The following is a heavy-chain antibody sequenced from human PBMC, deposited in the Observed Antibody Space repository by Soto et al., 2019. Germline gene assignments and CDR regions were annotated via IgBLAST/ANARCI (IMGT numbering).Heavy chain of an antibody. CDR2: IKQDGSEK. V-gene: IGHV3-7*01. CDR3: ARGGGESYDYIWGRPAFDI. J-gene: IGHJ3*02. D-gene: IGHD3-16*01. CDR1: GFTFSSYW. Sequence: GGSLRLSCAASGFTFSSYWMSWVRQAPGKGLEWVANIKQDGSEKYYVDSVKGRFTISRDNAKNSLYLQMNSLRAEDTAVYYCARGGGESYDYIWGRPAFDIWGQGTMVTVSS.